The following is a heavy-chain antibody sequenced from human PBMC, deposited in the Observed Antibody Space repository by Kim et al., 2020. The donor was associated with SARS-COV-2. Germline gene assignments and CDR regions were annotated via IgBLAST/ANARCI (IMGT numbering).Heavy chain of an antibody. J-gene: IGHJ4*02. V-gene: IGHV3-23*01. Sequence: GGSLRLSCADSGFPFSNYAMSWVRQAPGKGLEWVSTITANGGSTYYADSVKGRFTISRDNSKNTLYLQMNSLRAEDTAVYFCAKKGGGGGFWGQGTLVTV. D-gene: IGHD3-16*01. CDR2: ITANGGST. CDR3: AKKGGGGGF. CDR1: GFPFSNYA.